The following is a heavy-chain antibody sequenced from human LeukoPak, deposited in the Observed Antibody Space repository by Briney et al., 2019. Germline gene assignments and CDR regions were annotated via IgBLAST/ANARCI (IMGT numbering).Heavy chain of an antibody. CDR2: INHSGST. J-gene: IGHJ4*02. V-gene: IGHV4-34*01. Sequence: SETLSLTCAVYGGSFSGYYWSWIRQPPGKGLEWIGEINHSGSTNYNPPLKSRVTISVDTSKNQFSLKLSSVTAADTAVYYCARSTAVAGSWIDYWGQGTLVTVSS. CDR1: GGSFSGYY. CDR3: ARSTAVAGSWIDY. D-gene: IGHD6-19*01.